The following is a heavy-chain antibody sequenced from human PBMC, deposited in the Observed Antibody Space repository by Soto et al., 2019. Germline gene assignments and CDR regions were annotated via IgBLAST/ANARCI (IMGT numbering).Heavy chain of an antibody. D-gene: IGHD3-22*01. CDR1: GGSFSGYY. Sequence: SETLSLTCAVYGGSFSGYYWSWIRQPPGKGLEWIGEINHSGSTNYNPSLKSRVTISVDTSKNQFSLKLSSVTAADTAVYYCARGEVNTYYYDSSGYSRRYYFDYWGQGTLVTVSS. V-gene: IGHV4-34*01. J-gene: IGHJ4*02. CDR2: INHSGST. CDR3: ARGEVNTYYYDSSGYSRRYYFDY.